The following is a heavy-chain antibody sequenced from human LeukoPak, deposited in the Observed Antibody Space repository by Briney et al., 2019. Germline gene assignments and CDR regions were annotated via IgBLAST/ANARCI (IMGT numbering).Heavy chain of an antibody. CDR3: ARLHADTSLTPYDYYIYV. CDR1: GGSISGHY. D-gene: IGHD5-18*01. V-gene: IGHV4-59*08. Sequence: SETLSLTCTVSGGSISGHYWSWIRQPPGKGLEWIGYIYYSGSTNYNPSLKSRATISVDTSMNHYSLNLTSVTAADTAVYYCARLHADTSLTPYDYYIYVWGKGTTVTVSS. J-gene: IGHJ6*03. CDR2: IYYSGST.